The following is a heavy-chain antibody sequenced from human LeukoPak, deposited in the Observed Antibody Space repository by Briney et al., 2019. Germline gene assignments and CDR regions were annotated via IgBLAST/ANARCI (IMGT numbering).Heavy chain of an antibody. V-gene: IGHV1-2*02. CDR2: INPNSGGT. D-gene: IGHD6-19*01. CDR1: GYTFTGYY. J-gene: IGHJ4*02. CDR3: AARRGYSSGWYSDDY. Sequence: ASVKVSCKASGYTFTGYYMHWVRQAPGQGLEWMGWINPNSGGTNYAQKFQGRVTMTRDTSISTAYMELSRLRSDDTAVYYCAARRGYSSGWYSDDYWGQGTLVTVSS.